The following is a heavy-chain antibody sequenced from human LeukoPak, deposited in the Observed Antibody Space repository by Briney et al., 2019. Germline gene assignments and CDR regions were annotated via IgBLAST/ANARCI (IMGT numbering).Heavy chain of an antibody. D-gene: IGHD6-13*01. CDR3: ARDRAEAGTKEDAFDI. CDR1: GYIFTKYY. J-gene: IGHJ3*02. CDR2: INPSAGST. V-gene: IGHV1-46*01. Sequence: APVKVSCKASGYIFTKYYMHWVRQAPGQGLEWMGRINPSAGSTMYAQRFQGRLTLTRDTSTRTVYMYLSSLRSEDTALYYCARDRAEAGTKEDAFDIWGQGTMVTVSS.